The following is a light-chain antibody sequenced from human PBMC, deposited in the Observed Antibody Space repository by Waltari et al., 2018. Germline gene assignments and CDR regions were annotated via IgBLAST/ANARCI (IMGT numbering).Light chain of an antibody. CDR2: AAS. J-gene: IGKJ2*01. CDR1: QSISSY. V-gene: IGKV1-39*01. CDR3: QQSYSTPQT. Sequence: DIQMTQSPSYLSASVGDRVTITCRASQSISSYLNWYQQKPGKAPKLLIYAASSLQSGVPSMFSSSGSGTDFTLTISSLQPEDFATYYCQQSYSTPQTFGQGTKLEI.